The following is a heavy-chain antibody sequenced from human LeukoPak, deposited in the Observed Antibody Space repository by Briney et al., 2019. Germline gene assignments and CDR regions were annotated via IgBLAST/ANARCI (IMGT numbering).Heavy chain of an antibody. CDR1: GDSMSNYF. V-gene: IGHV4-59*01. J-gene: IGHJ4*02. CDR3: ARYRYSGYEFDY. CDR2: IYYSGST. Sequence: NPSETLSLTCTVSGDSMSNYFWSWIRQPPGKGLEWIGFIYYSGSTNYNPSLKSRVTISVDTSKNQFSLKLSSVTAADTAVYYCARYRYSGYEFDYWGQGTLVTVSS. D-gene: IGHD5-12*01.